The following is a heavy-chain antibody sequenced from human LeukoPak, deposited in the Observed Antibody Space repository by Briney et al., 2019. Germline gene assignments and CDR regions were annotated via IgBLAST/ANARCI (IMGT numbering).Heavy chain of an antibody. Sequence: GGSLRLSCAASGFTFSTYGMYWVRQAPGKGLEWVAIISYDGNDKYYADSVKGRFSISRDNSKNTLYLQMNSLRAEDTAVYYCAKRLSHSFDSWGQGTLVTVSS. V-gene: IGHV3-30*18. J-gene: IGHJ4*02. D-gene: IGHD6-19*01. CDR1: GFTFSTYG. CDR3: AKRLSHSFDS. CDR2: ISYDGNDK.